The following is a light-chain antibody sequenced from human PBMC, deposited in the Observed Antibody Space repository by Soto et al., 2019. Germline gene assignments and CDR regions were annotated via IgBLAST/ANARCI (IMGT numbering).Light chain of an antibody. CDR3: QEYNTHSRYT. CDR2: KAS. J-gene: IGKJ2*01. Sequence: DIQMTQSPSTLSASVGDRVSITCRASQSISGWLAWYQQKPGKAPKLLIYKASSLESGVPSRFSGSGYGTEFTLTISSLQPDDFAAYYCQEYNTHSRYTFGQGTKLEIK. CDR1: QSISGW. V-gene: IGKV1-5*03.